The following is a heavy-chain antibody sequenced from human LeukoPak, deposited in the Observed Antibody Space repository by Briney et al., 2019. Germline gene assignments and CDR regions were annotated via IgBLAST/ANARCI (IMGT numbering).Heavy chain of an antibody. CDR3: AKGLEVDSSGFDY. V-gene: IGHV3-23*01. CDR1: GFTFSSYA. CDR2: ISGSGGST. J-gene: IGHJ4*02. D-gene: IGHD3-22*01. Sequence: GGSLRLSCAASGFTFSSYAMSWVRQAPGKGLEWVSAISGSGGSTYYADSVKGRFTISRDNSKNTLYLQMNSLRAEDTAIYYCAKGLEVDSSGFDYWGQGTLVTVSA.